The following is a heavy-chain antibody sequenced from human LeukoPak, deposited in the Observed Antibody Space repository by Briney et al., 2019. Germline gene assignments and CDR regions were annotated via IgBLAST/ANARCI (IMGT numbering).Heavy chain of an antibody. J-gene: IGHJ5*02. CDR3: ARGEAARNNWFDP. V-gene: IGHV3-7*04. D-gene: IGHD6-6*01. Sequence: GGSLRLSCAASGFTFSSYWMSWVRQAPGKGLEWVANIKQDGSEKYYVDSVKGRFTISRDNAKNSLYLQMNSLRAEDTAVYYCARGEAARNNWFDPWGQGTLVTVSS. CDR1: GFTFSSYW. CDR2: IKQDGSEK.